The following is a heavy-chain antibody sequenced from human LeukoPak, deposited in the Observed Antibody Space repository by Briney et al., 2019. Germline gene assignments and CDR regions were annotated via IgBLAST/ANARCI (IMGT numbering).Heavy chain of an antibody. CDR2: MSGSGIST. CDR1: GFTFSSYA. Sequence: GGSLRLSCAASGFTFSSYAMSWVRQAPGKGLEWVSTMSGSGISTYYAESVKGRFTISRDNSKNTLYLQMNSLRAEDTAVYYCAKRDPYYYYMDVWGKGTTVTISS. V-gene: IGHV3-23*01. D-gene: IGHD5-24*01. J-gene: IGHJ6*03. CDR3: AKRDPYYYYMDV.